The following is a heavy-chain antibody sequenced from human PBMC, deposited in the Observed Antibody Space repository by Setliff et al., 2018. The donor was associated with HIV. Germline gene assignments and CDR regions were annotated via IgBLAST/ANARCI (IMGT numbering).Heavy chain of an antibody. Sequence: GGSLRLSCAASGFTFSSYAMSWVRQAPGKGLEWVSIITAGGTTYYADSVKGRFTIARDNSKSTLYLQMNSLRAEDTAVYYCAKDRGSGYYSPSDYWGQGTLVTVSS. CDR3: AKDRGSGYYSPSDY. CDR1: GFTFSSYA. CDR2: ITAGGTT. D-gene: IGHD3-22*01. V-gene: IGHV3-23*01. J-gene: IGHJ4*02.